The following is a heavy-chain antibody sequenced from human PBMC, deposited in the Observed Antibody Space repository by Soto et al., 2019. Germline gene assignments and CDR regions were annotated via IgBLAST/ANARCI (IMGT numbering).Heavy chain of an antibody. CDR3: ARFRRYCSGGSCRYNYFDY. D-gene: IGHD2-15*01. Sequence: SETLSFTCAVYGGSFSGYYWSWIRQPPGKGLEWIGEINHSGSTNYNPSLKSRVTISVDTSKNQFSLKLSSVTAADTAVYYYARFRRYCSGGSCRYNYFDYWGQGTQVTVSS. CDR2: INHSGST. V-gene: IGHV4-34*01. J-gene: IGHJ4*02. CDR1: GGSFSGYY.